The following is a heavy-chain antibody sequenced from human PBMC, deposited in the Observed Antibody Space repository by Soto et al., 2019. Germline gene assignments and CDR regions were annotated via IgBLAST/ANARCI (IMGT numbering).Heavy chain of an antibody. Sequence: ASVKVSCKASGYTFTSYGISWVRQAPGQGLEWMGWISAYNGNTNYAQKLQGRVTMTTDTSTSTAYMELRSLRSDDTAVYYCASRDYDYGDADAFDIWGQGTMVT. J-gene: IGHJ3*02. V-gene: IGHV1-18*01. CDR1: GYTFTSYG. CDR2: ISAYNGNT. D-gene: IGHD4-17*01. CDR3: ASRDYDYGDADAFDI.